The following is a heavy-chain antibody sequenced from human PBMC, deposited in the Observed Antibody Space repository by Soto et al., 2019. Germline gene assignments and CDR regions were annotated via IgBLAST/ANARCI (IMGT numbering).Heavy chain of an antibody. CDR3: ARKAWVRFDY. CDR1: GDSISSSVW. Sequence: SETLSLTCAVSGDSISSSVWWTWIRQPPGKGLEWIGEVFHTGDTYFNPSLRSRVAMSVDKSTNEFSLKVTSVTAADTAIYYCARKAWVRFDYWGQGALVTVSS. J-gene: IGHJ4*02. CDR2: VFHTGDT. V-gene: IGHV4-4*02. D-gene: IGHD7-27*01.